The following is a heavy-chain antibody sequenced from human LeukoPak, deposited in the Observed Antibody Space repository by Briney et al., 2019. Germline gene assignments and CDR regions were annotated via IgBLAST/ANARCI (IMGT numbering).Heavy chain of an antibody. CDR2: MNPNSGNT. CDR1: GYIFTSYD. V-gene: IGHV1-8*01. J-gene: IGHJ5*02. Sequence: ASVKVSCKASGYIFTSYDINWVRQATGQGLEWMGWMNPNSGNTGYARKFQGRVTMTRDTSTGTAYMELSSLRSEDTAVYYCARGIVVVPAAIPRGWFDPWGQGTLVTVSS. D-gene: IGHD2-2*02. CDR3: ARGIVVVPAAIPRGWFDP.